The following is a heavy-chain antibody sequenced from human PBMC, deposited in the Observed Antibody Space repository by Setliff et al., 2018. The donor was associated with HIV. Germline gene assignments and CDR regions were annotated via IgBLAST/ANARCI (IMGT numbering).Heavy chain of an antibody. CDR2: IKADGTDK. CDR3: ARDWNGDGRSIDS. V-gene: IGHV3-7*03. D-gene: IGHD1-1*01. Sequence: ETLRLSCAASGFTFSAHQMSWVRQPPGKGLEWVANIKADGTDKYYVDSVKGRFAISRDNSKNSLYLQMNSLRAGDTAVYYCARDWNGDGRSIDSWGQGTLVTVSS. CDR1: GFTFSAHQ. J-gene: IGHJ5*01.